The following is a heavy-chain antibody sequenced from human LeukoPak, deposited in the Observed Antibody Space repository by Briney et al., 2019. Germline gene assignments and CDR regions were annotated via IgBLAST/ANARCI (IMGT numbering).Heavy chain of an antibody. CDR2: IYAGDADT. Sequence: GDSLKISCKGSGHSFSTGWIAWVRQMPGKGLEWMGVIYAGDADTRYSPSFQGQVTISADKSHNTAYLQWTNLKASDTAMYYCARFRGELMDGFDFWGQGTLVTVSS. CDR3: ARFRGELMDGFDF. CDR1: GHSFSTGW. V-gene: IGHV5-51*01. D-gene: IGHD1-7*01. J-gene: IGHJ4*02.